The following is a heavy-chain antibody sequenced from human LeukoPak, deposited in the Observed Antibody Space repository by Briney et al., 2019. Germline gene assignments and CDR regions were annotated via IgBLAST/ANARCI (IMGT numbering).Heavy chain of an antibody. CDR1: GGSFSGYY. CDR3: ASPYCSGGSCYANWFDH. CDR2: INHSGST. D-gene: IGHD2-15*01. V-gene: IGHV4-34*01. J-gene: IGHJ5*02. Sequence: TSETLSLTCAVYGGSFSGYYWSRLRQPPGKGLEWIGEINHSGSTNYNPSLKSRVTISVDTSKNQFSLKLSSVTAADTAVYYCASPYCSGGSCYANWFDHWGQGTLVTVSS.